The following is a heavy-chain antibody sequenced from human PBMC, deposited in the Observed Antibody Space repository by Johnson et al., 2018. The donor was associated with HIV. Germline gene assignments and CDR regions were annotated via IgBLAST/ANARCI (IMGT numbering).Heavy chain of an antibody. CDR1: GFTFSSYG. Sequence: QVQLVESGGGVVQPGRSLRLSCAASGFTFSSYGMHWVRQAPGKGLEWVAVIYDDGSNRYYADSVKGRFTISRDNAKNSLYLQMNSLRAEDTAVYYCARDASRGYGSELDAFDIWGQGTMVTVSS. J-gene: IGHJ3*02. V-gene: IGHV3-33*08. CDR2: IYDDGSNR. CDR3: ARDASRGYGSELDAFDI. D-gene: IGHD3-10*01.